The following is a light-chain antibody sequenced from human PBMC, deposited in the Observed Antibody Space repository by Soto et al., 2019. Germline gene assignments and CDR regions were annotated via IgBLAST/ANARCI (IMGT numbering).Light chain of an antibody. CDR3: QQRRSWPLT. Sequence: DIQMTQSPSTLSASVGDRVTITCRASQGISSWLAWYQQKPGKAPNLLIYKASILESGVPSRFSGSGSGTEFTLTISSLQPDDFEVYYCQQRRSWPLTFSGGTKADI. CDR1: QGISSW. V-gene: IGKV1-5*03. J-gene: IGKJ4*01. CDR2: KAS.